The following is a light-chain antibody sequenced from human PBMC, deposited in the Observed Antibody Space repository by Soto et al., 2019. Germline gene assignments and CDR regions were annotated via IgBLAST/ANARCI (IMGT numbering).Light chain of an antibody. CDR2: DVS. CDR3: SSYTSSSTVV. CDR1: SSDVGGYNY. J-gene: IGLJ2*01. V-gene: IGLV2-14*01. Sequence: QSVLTQPASVSGSPGQSITISCTGTSSDVGGYNYVSWYQQHPGKAPKLMIYDVSNRPSGVSNRFSGSKSGNTASLTISGLPAADEAEYYCSSYTSSSTVVFGGGTKLTVL.